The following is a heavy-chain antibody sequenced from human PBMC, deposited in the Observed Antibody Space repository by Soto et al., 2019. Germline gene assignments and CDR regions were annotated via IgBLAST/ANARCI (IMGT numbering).Heavy chain of an antibody. CDR2: IFYTGNK. Sequence: SETLSLTCTVSGGSISSATNYWSWIRQPPGKGLEWIGYIFYTGNKYYTPSLKSRLTISMDTSKNQFSLNLGSVTAADTAVYYCARGHDYNVFDYWGQGTXVTVSS. CDR3: ARGHDYNVFDY. CDR1: GGSISSATNY. J-gene: IGHJ4*02. D-gene: IGHD4-17*01. V-gene: IGHV4-30-4*01.